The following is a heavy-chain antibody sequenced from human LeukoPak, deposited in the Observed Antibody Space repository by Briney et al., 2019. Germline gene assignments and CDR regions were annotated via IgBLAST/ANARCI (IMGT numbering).Heavy chain of an antibody. CDR3: ARKGLLGSGKPWFDP. CDR1: GGSVSSYA. J-gene: IGHJ5*02. CDR2: INPNSGNT. D-gene: IGHD2-15*01. V-gene: IGHV1-8*02. Sequence: ASVKVSCKASGGSVSSYAISWVRQAPGQGLEWMGWINPNSGNTASAQKFQGRVTMTTNTSISTAYMELTGLRSEDTAMYFCARKGLLGSGKPWFDPWGQGTLVTVSS.